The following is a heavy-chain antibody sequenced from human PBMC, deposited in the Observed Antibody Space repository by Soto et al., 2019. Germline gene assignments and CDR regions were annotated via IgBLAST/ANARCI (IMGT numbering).Heavy chain of an antibody. Sequence: GESLKISCKGSGYSFTTYWIGWVRQMSGKGLEWVGIFNPGDSDTRYSPSFQGQVTISADKSISTAYLHWTSLKASDTAMYYCTTLYLGYVNYWGQGTLVTVSS. V-gene: IGHV5-51*01. J-gene: IGHJ4*02. CDR3: TTLYLGYVNY. CDR1: GYSFTTYW. D-gene: IGHD5-12*01. CDR2: FNPGDSDT.